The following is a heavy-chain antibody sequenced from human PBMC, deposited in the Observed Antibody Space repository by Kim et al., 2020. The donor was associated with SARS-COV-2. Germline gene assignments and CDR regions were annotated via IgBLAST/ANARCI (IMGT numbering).Heavy chain of an antibody. V-gene: IGHV4-4*07. CDR3: ARVFEN. Sequence: SETLSLTCTISGGSIATYYWNSIRQPAGKGLEWIGLIYTNGNTNYNPSLKSRVPISLETPKNQFSLNLTSVTAANTAGYYAARVFENGAQEFLVT. CDR1: GGSIATYY. CDR2: IYTNGNT. J-gene: IGHJ4*02.